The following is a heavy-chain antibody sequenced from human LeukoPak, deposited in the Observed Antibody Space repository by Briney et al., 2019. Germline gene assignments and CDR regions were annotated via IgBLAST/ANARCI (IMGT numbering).Heavy chain of an antibody. V-gene: IGHV3-72*01. Sequence: GGSLRLSCAASGFTFSDNYMDWVRQAPGKGLEWVGRTRNKANSYTTEHAASVKGRFTISRDDSKDSLYLQMNSLKTEDTAVYYCARVRYGSGSSSMSDWGQGILVSVSS. D-gene: IGHD3-10*01. J-gene: IGHJ4*02. CDR3: ARVRYGSGSSSMSD. CDR2: TRNKANSYTT. CDR1: GFTFSDNY.